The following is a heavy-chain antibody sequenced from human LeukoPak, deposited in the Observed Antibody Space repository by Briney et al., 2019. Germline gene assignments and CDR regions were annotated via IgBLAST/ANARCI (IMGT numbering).Heavy chain of an antibody. J-gene: IGHJ6*03. V-gene: IGHV3-48*03. CDR1: GFTFSSYE. CDR2: ISSSGSTI. Sequence: GGSLRLSCAASGFTFSSYEMNWVRQAPGKGLKWVSYISSSGSTIYYADSMKGRFTISRDNAKNSLYLQMNSLRAEDTAVYYCARDQGELWFGVPQYYYYMDVWGKGTTVTISS. D-gene: IGHD3-10*01. CDR3: ARDQGELWFGVPQYYYYMDV.